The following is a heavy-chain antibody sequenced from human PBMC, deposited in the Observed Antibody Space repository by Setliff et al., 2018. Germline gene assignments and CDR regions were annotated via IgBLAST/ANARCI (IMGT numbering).Heavy chain of an antibody. J-gene: IGHJ4*02. CDR2: IDPEDGKT. D-gene: IGHD5-18*01. V-gene: IGHV1-69-2*01. CDR1: GYTFTDDY. CDR3: AFRRGYIYGLDN. Sequence: ASVKVSCKASGYTFTDDYMYWVKQAPGKGLEWMGRIDPEDGKTVYAEKFQGRVTISADTSIDTVYLEIDSLRSEDTAVYYCAFRRGYIYGLDNWGQGTLVTVSS.